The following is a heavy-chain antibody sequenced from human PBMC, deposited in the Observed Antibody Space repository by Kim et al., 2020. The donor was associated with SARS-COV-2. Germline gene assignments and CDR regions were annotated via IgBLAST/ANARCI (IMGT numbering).Heavy chain of an antibody. CDR2: ISSSGTTV. V-gene: IGHV3-48*02. Sequence: GGSLRLSCAPSEFTFSSYSMIWVRQAPGKGLDWVSYISSSGTTVYYADSVKGRFTISRDNAKNLFYLQLSSLRDEDTAVYYCARGRPGYMDVWGKVTTVTVSS. J-gene: IGHJ6*03. CDR1: EFTFSSYS. CDR3: ARGRPGYMDV.